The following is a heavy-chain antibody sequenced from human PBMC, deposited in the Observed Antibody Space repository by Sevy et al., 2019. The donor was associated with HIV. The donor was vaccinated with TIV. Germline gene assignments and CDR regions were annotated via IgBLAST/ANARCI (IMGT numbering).Heavy chain of an antibody. CDR2: ISFDGSDK. J-gene: IGHJ3*01. D-gene: IGHD3-22*01. V-gene: IGHV3-33*03. CDR1: GFDFSTYD. CDR3: AKRDRSYYDSSGNYGAFDV. Sequence: GGSLRLSCAASGFDFSTYDMHWVRQAPGKGLEWVAFISFDGSDKWYVDSVKGRFTISSDNSKNTLYVQMNTLRDLDTAVYDCAKRDRSYYDSSGNYGAFDVWGQGTSVTVSS.